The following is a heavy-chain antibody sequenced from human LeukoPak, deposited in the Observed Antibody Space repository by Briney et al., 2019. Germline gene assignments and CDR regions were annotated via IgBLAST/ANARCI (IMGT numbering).Heavy chain of an antibody. J-gene: IGHJ2*01. D-gene: IGHD6-19*01. CDR3: ASGWLDGPGTPLAAGWYFDL. CDR2: INHSGST. Sequence: SETLSLTCAVYGGSFSGYYWSWIRQPPGKGLEWIGEINHSGSTNYNPSLKSRVTISVDTSKNQFSLKLSSVTAADTAVYYCASGWLDGPGTPLAAGWYFDLWGRGTLVTVSS. V-gene: IGHV4-34*01. CDR1: GGSFSGYY.